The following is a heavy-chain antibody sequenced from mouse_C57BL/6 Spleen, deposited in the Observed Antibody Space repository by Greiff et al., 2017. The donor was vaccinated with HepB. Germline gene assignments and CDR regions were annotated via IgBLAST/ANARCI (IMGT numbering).Heavy chain of an antibody. V-gene: IGHV3-6*01. Sequence: EVKLQESGPGLVKPSQSLSLTCSVTGYSITSGYYWNWIRQFPGNKLEWMGYISYDGSNNYNPSLKNRISITRDTSKNQFFLKLNSVTTEDTATYYCARRGEYAWFAYWGQGTLVTVSA. D-gene: IGHD2-10*02. J-gene: IGHJ3*01. CDR2: ISYDGSN. CDR3: ARRGEYAWFAY. CDR1: GYSITSGYY.